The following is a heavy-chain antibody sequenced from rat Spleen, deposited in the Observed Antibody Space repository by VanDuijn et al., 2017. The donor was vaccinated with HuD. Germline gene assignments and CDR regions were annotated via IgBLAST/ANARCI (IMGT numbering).Heavy chain of an antibody. V-gene: IGHV2-1*01. Sequence: QVQLKESGPGLVQPSWTLSLTCTVSGFSLTSYGVHWVRQPPGKGLEWMGGIWGDGDTVYNSALKSRLSISRDTSKSQVFLRMNSLQSEDTAIYYCIRDDYRGWFAYWGQGTLVTVSS. D-gene: IGHD1-7*01. CDR2: IWGDGDT. J-gene: IGHJ3*01. CDR1: GFSLTSYG. CDR3: IRDDYRGWFAY.